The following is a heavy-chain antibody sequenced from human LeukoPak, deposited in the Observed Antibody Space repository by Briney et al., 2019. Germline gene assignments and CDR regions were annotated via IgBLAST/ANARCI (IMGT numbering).Heavy chain of an antibody. V-gene: IGHV3-30*02. CDR1: GFTFSSYG. CDR2: IRYDGSNK. Sequence: GGSLRLPCAASGFTFSSYGMHWVRQAPGKGLEWVAFIRYDGSNKYYADSVKGRFTISRDNSKNTLYLQMNSLRAEDTAVYYCAKGSFVVVAALGLDYWGQGTLVAVSS. J-gene: IGHJ4*02. D-gene: IGHD2-15*01. CDR3: AKGSFVVVAALGLDY.